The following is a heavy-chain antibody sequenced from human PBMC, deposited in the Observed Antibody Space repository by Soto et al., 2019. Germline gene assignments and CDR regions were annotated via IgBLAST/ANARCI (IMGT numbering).Heavy chain of an antibody. CDR1: GFTFSSYA. CDR3: AKSPRYYYGSGSYYMIFDY. CDR2: ISGSGGST. V-gene: IGHV3-23*01. Sequence: GRSLRLSCAASGFTFSSYAMSWVRQAPGKGLEWVSAISGSGGSTYYADSVKGRFTISRDNSKNTLYLQMNSLRAEDTAVYYCAKSPRYYYGSGSYYMIFDYWGQGTLVTVSS. J-gene: IGHJ4*02. D-gene: IGHD3-10*01.